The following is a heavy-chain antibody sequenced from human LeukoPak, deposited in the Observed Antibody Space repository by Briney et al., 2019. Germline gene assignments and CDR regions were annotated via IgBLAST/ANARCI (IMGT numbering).Heavy chain of an antibody. CDR1: GFTFSSYW. V-gene: IGHV3-21*01. D-gene: IGHD3-10*01. CDR3: ARSELGYNYHYMDV. CDR2: ISSSSSYI. J-gene: IGHJ6*03. Sequence: PGGSLRLSCAASGFTFSSYWMSWVRQAPGKGLEWVSSISSSSSYIYYTDSVKGRFTISRDNAKNSLYLQMNSLRAEDTAVYYCARSELGYNYHYMDVWGKGTTVTISS.